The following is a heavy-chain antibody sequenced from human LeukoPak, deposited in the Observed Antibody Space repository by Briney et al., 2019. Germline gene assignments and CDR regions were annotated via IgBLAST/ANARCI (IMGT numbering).Heavy chain of an antibody. CDR2: INPNSGGT. J-gene: IGHJ4*02. V-gene: IGHV1-2*02. Sequence: ASVKVSCKASGYTFTGYYMHWVRQAPGQGLEWMGWINPNSGGTNYAQKFQGRVTMTRDTSISTAYMELSRLRSDDTAVYYCARDTVYDISTGYHPYFDYWGQGTLVTVSS. CDR1: GYTFTGYY. D-gene: IGHD3-9*01. CDR3: ARDTVYDISTGYHPYFDY.